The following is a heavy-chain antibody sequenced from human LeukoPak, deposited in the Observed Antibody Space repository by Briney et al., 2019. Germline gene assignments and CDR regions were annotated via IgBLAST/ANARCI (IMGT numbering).Heavy chain of an antibody. J-gene: IGHJ4*02. CDR2: IDPSDSYT. D-gene: IGHD6-13*01. CDR3: ARHARPGYSSSWSYFDY. CDR1: GYSFTSYW. V-gene: IGHV5-10-1*01. Sequence: GESLRISCKGSGYSFTSYWISWVRQMPGKGLEWMGRIDPSDSYTNYSPSFQGHVTISADQSISTAYLQWSSLKASDTAMYYCARHARPGYSSSWSYFDYWGQGTLVTVSS.